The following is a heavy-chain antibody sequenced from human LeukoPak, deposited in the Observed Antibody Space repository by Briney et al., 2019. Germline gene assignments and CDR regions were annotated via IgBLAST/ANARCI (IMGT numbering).Heavy chain of an antibody. Sequence: GESLKISCEGSGYSFSNYWIDWVRQMPGKGLEWMGMIYPGGSDTRYSPSFQGQVTISADESISTAYLQWSSLKASDTAMYYCARPRDRSSWAAFDYWGQGTLVTVSS. J-gene: IGHJ4*02. CDR2: IYPGGSDT. CDR1: GYSFSNYW. CDR3: ARPRDRSSWAAFDY. V-gene: IGHV5-51*01. D-gene: IGHD3-22*01.